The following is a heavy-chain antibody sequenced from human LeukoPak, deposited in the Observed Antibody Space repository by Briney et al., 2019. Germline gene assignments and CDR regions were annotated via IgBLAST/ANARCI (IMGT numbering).Heavy chain of an antibody. CDR2: ISSSGDYT. CDR1: GFTFSDYA. Sequence: PGGSLRLSCSASGFTFSDYAMHWVRQAPGRGLQFVSAISSSGDYTSYSDSVKGRFTISRDNSKNTLHLQMSSLRPEDTAVYFCVKRGRTSDYAYDYWGQGSLVTVSP. CDR3: VKRGRTSDYAYDY. D-gene: IGHD4-17*01. J-gene: IGHJ4*02. V-gene: IGHV3-64D*06.